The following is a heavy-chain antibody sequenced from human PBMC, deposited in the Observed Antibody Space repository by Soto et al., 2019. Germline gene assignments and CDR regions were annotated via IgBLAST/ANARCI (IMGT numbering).Heavy chain of an antibody. Sequence: QVQLQESGPRLVKPSATLSLTCTVSGGSITSSYWSWLRRPPGKGLEWIAYIYDTGISGYTPSPSCNPSLKRRVAMSVDTSKSQFSLKLTSVSAADTAVYYCARGEDAFFYYGLDVWGQGITVTVSS. CDR1: GGSITSSY. CDR3: ARGEDAFFYYGLDV. J-gene: IGHJ6*02. V-gene: IGHV4-59*01. CDR2: IYDTGISGYTPSP.